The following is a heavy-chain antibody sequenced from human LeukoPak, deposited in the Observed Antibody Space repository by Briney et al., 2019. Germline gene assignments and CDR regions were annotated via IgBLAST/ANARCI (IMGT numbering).Heavy chain of an antibody. CDR1: GFTFSSYA. CDR3: ARDPVPATARHFDH. J-gene: IGHJ4*02. Sequence: PGRSLRLSCAASGFTFSSYAMHWVRQAPGKGLEWVAVTSSDGNIKYYADSVKGRLTISRDNSKNTLYLQMNSLRGEDTCVYYCARDPVPATARHFDHWGQGTLVTVSS. CDR2: TSSDGNIK. D-gene: IGHD1-1*01. V-gene: IGHV3-30-3*01.